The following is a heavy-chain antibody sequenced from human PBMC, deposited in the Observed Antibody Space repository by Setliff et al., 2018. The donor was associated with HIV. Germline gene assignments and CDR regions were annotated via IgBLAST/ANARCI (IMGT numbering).Heavy chain of an antibody. CDR2: IYYNEKT. CDR1: GGSASNSRYY. D-gene: IGHD3-22*01. J-gene: IGHJ5*02. CDR3: ASRVYYYDSNNFLREEGFDP. V-gene: IGHV4-39*01. Sequence: PSETLSLTCTVSGGSASNSRYYWAWIRQPPGKGLEYIGSIYYNEKTYYSPSLKSRVTISIDTSKNQFSLNLTSVTAAGSAVYYCASRVYYYDSNNFLREEGFDPWGQGTLVTVSS.